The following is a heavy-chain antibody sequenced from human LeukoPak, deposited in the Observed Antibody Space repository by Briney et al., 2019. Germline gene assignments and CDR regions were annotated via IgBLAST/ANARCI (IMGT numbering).Heavy chain of an antibody. CDR2: ITRNSDSM. CDR1: GFTSDDYA. J-gene: IGHJ4*02. CDR3: AKGGAHSSMVSDY. V-gene: IGHV3-9*02. D-gene: IGHD3-10*01. Sequence: SLRLSCVASGFTSDDYAIHWVRQAPGKGLEWVSGITRNSDSMDYADSVRGRFTISRDNAKNSVYLQMNSLRDEDTALYFCAKGGAHSSMVSDYWGQGTLVTVSS.